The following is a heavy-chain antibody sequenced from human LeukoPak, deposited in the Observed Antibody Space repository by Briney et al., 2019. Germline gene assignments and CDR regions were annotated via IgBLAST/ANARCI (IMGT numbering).Heavy chain of an antibody. CDR2: ISGGGGST. CDR3: AKDMSDYTNFPDV. V-gene: IGHV3-23*01. D-gene: IGHD4-11*01. Sequence: GGSLRLSCAASGFIFTTYGMIWVRQAPGKGLEWVSTISGGGGSTFYADSVKGRFTIFRVNSKNTLYLQMNSLRAEDTAIYYCAKDMSDYTNFPDVWGQGTTVTVSS. J-gene: IGHJ6*02. CDR1: GFIFTTYG.